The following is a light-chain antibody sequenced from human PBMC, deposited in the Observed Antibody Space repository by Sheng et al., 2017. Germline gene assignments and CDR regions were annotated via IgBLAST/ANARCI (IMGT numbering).Light chain of an antibody. V-gene: IGLV2-11*01. CDR1: SSDVGGYNY. CDR3: CSYAGSSRNWV. CDR2: DVS. J-gene: IGLJ3*02. Sequence: QSALTQPRSVSGSPGQSVTISCTGTSSDVGGYNYVSWYQQHPGKAPKLMIYDVSKRPSGVPDRFSGSKSGNTASLTISGLQAEDEADYYCCSYAGSSRNWVFGGGTKLTVL.